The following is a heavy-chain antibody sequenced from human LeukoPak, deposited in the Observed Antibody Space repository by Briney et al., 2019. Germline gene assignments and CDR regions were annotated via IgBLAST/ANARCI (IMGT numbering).Heavy chain of an antibody. J-gene: IGHJ4*02. CDR3: ARGGQYGSVKY. CDR1: GFTFSDYD. D-gene: IGHD3-10*01. CDR2: ISSSGSTT. Sequence: GGSLRLSCAASGFTFSDYDMSWIRQAPGKGLECVSYISSSGSTTHNADSVKGRFTISRDNTKNSLFLQMNSLRAEDTAVYYCARGGQYGSVKYWGQGTLVTVSS. V-gene: IGHV3-11*01.